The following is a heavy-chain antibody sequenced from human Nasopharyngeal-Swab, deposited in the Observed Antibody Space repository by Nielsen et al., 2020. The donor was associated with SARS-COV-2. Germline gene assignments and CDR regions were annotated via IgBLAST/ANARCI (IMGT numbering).Heavy chain of an antibody. V-gene: IGHV3-30*18. CDR2: ISYDGSNK. CDR3: AKVGGGYYDFWSGYLGGSDY. Sequence: GGSLRLSCEASGFIFSNYGMHWVRQAPGQGLERVAVISYDGSNKYYADSVKGRFTISRDNSKNTLYLQMNSLRAEDTAVYYCAKVGGGYYDFWSGYLGGSDYWGQGTLVTVSS. J-gene: IGHJ4*02. D-gene: IGHD3-3*01. CDR1: GFIFSNYG.